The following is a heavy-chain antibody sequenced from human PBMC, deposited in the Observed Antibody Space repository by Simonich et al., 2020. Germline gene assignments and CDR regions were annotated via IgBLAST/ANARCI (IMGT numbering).Heavy chain of an antibody. CDR3: ARHDRWLQFYFDY. V-gene: IGHV4-59*08. Sequence: QVQLQESGPGLVKPSETLSLTCTVSGGSIRSYSWSWIRQPPGKGLEWIGYIYYSGITNDNPSLMSRVTISVDTSKNQFSLTLSSVTAADTAVYYCARHDRWLQFYFDYWGQGTLVTVSS. CDR1: GGSIRSYS. J-gene: IGHJ4*02. CDR2: IYYSGIT. D-gene: IGHD5-12*01.